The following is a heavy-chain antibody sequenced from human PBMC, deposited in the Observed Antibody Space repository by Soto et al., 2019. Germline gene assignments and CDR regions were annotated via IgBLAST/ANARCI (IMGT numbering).Heavy chain of an antibody. J-gene: IGHJ4*02. Sequence: SVKVSCKASGGSFSMYVFNWVRRAPGQPFEWMGGIVPIFGTVNYPQRFQGRVSITADESTNTVYMDLASLRPDDTAVYFCATRSRGRYYFPNPWWGKGTPATVSS. CDR2: IVPIFGTV. CDR3: ATRSRGRYYFPNPW. V-gene: IGHV1-69*13. D-gene: IGHD1-26*01. CDR1: GGSFSMYV.